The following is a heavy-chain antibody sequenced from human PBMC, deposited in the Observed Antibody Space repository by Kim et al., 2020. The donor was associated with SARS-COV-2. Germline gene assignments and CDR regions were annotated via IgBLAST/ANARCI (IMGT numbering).Heavy chain of an antibody. V-gene: IGHV3-7*01. CDR2: IKHDGSEK. J-gene: IGHJ2*01. CDR3: ARVVVRGIIITRDWYFDL. CDR1: GFTFSNYW. D-gene: IGHD3-10*01. Sequence: GGSLRLSCAASGFTFSNYWMSWVRQAPGKGLEWVANIKHDGSEKYYVDSVKGRFTISRDSAKNSLFLQMNSLRAEDTAVYYCARVVVRGIIITRDWYFDLWARGTLVTAPS.